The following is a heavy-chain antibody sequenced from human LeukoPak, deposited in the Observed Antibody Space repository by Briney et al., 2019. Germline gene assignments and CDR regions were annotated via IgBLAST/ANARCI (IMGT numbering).Heavy chain of an antibody. V-gene: IGHV1-18*01. CDR2: ISAYNGNT. J-gene: IGHJ3*02. CDR1: GYTFTSYG. Sequence: VASVTVSCKASGYTFTSYGISWVRQAPGQGLEWMGWISAYNGNTNYAQKLQGRVTMTTDTSTSTAYMELRSLRSDDTAVYYCVGLDAFDIWGQGTMVTVSS. CDR3: VGLDAFDI.